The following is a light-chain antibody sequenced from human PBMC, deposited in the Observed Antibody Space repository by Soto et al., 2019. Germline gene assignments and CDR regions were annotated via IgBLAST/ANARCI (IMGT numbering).Light chain of an antibody. V-gene: IGKV3-20*01. J-gene: IGKJ4*01. CDR2: GAS. CDR1: QSVSSSY. Sequence: DIVLTQSPGTLSLSPGERAALSCRASQSVSSSYLAWYQQKPGQAPRLLIYGASNRATGIPDRFSGSGSGTDFTLTISRLEPEDLAVYYCQQHDNSPLTFGGGTKVEIK. CDR3: QQHDNSPLT.